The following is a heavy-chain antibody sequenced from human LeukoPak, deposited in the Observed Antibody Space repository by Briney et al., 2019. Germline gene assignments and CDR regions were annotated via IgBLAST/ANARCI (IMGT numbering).Heavy chain of an antibody. J-gene: IGHJ4*02. D-gene: IGHD2-15*01. CDR1: GGSISSYY. CDR3: ARGRPGYCSGGSCYYDDY. CDR2: IYYSGST. V-gene: IGHV4-59*01. Sequence: DPSETLSLTCTVSGGSISSYYWSWIRQPPGKGLEWIGYIYYSGSTNYNPSLKSRVTISVDTSKNQFSLKLSSVTAADTAVYYCARGRPGYCSGGSCYYDDYWGQGTLVTVPS.